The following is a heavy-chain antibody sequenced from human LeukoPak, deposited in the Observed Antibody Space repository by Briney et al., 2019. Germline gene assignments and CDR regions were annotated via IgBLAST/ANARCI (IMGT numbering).Heavy chain of an antibody. V-gene: IGHV4-31*03. Sequence: SQTLSLTCTVSGDSITSGGYYWSWIRQRPGKGLEWIGYIYKTGSTYYSPSLKSRVTRSVDTSRNQFSLKLNSVTAADTAVYYCARDVLRWGQGTLVTVSS. CDR2: IYKTGST. CDR1: GDSITSGGYY. J-gene: IGHJ4*02. CDR3: ARDVLR.